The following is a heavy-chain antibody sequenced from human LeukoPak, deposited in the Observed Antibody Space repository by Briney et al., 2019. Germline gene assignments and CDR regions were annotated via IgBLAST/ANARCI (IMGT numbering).Heavy chain of an antibody. CDR3: ARRYSSSEIFDY. J-gene: IGHJ4*02. CDR1: GYSFTNYW. CDR2: IYPGDSDT. Sequence: EESLKISCKGSGYSFTNYWIGWVRQMPGKGLEWLGIIYPGDSDTRYSPSFQGQVTISADRSITTAYLQWSSLKASDTAVYYCARRYSSSEIFDYWGQGTLVTVSS. D-gene: IGHD6-13*01. V-gene: IGHV5-51*01.